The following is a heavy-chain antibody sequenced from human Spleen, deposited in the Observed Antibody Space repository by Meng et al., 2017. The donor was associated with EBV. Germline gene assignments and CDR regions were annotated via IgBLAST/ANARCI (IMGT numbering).Heavy chain of an antibody. CDR2: VIHSGNT. J-gene: IGHJ4*02. Sequence: QGQLQQWGAGMLKPSGALSLTCAVYGESFSAYYWRWIRQPPGRGLEWIGDVIHSGNTSYSPSLKSRVTISVDTSKSQFSLKLRSMTAADTAVYYCATGWGKANYWGQGTLVTVSS. V-gene: IGHV4-34*12. D-gene: IGHD3-16*01. CDR3: ATGWGKANY. CDR1: GESFSAYY.